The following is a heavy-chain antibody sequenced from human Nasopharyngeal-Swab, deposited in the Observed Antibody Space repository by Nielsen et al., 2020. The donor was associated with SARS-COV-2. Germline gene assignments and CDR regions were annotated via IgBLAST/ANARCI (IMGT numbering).Heavy chain of an antibody. CDR3: ARGAVYCSGGVCRTNFDY. D-gene: IGHD2-15*01. V-gene: IGHV4-59*01. CDR1: GGSISSNY. CDR2: THDSEVA. Sequence: SETLSLTCAVSGGSISSNYWNWIRQPPGKGLEWSGYTHDSEVAKYNPSLKSRITISVDMSKNQFSLNLSSVTAADTAVYFCARGAVYCSGGVCRTNFDYWGQGILVTVSS. J-gene: IGHJ4*02.